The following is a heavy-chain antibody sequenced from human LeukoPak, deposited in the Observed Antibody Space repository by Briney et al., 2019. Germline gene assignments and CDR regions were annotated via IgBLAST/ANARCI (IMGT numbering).Heavy chain of an antibody. D-gene: IGHD2-15*01. Sequence: SETLSLTCAVYGGSFSGYYWSWIRQPPGKGLEWIGEINYSGSTNYNPSLKSRVTISVDTSKNQFSLKLNSVTAADTAVYYCSRERDIVVVVANNWFDPWGQGTLVTVSS. V-gene: IGHV4-34*01. CDR1: GGSFSGYY. CDR2: INYSGST. J-gene: IGHJ5*02. CDR3: SRERDIVVVVANNWFDP.